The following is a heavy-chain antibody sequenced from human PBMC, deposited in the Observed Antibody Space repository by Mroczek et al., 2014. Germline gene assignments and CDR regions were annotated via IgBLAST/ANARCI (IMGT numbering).Heavy chain of an antibody. Sequence: VQLQQWGPGLVKPSETLSLTCTVSGGSISSYYWSWIRQPPGKGLEWIGYIYYSGSTNYNPSLKSRVTISVDTSKNQFSLKLSSVTAADTAVYYCARGYMIDRGTKHWFDPWGQGTLVTVSS. D-gene: IGHD3-22*01. CDR3: ARGYMIDRGTKHWFDP. CDR1: GGSISSYY. J-gene: IGHJ5*02. V-gene: IGHV4-59*01. CDR2: IYYSGST.